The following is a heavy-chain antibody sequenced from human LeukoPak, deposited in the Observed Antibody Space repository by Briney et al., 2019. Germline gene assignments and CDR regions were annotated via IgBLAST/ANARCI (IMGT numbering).Heavy chain of an antibody. D-gene: IGHD1-26*01. CDR3: ARVPSGSYSRYYYYYYMDV. V-gene: IGHV4-61*02. CDR2: IYTSGST. CDR1: GGSIGSGSYY. J-gene: IGHJ6*03. Sequence: SETLSLTCTVSGGSIGSGSYYWSWIRQPAGKALEWIGRIYTSGSTNYNPSLKSRVTISVDTSKNQFSLKLSSVTAADTAVYYCARVPSGSYSRYYYYYYMDVWGKGTTVTVSS.